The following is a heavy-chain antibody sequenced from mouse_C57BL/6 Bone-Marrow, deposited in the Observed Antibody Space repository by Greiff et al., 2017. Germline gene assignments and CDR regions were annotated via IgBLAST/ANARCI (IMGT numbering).Heavy chain of an antibody. J-gene: IGHJ2*01. CDR2: IYPGDGGT. D-gene: IGHD4-1*01. CDR3: ARDWDYFDY. Sequence: QVHVKQSGAELVKPGASVKISCKASGYAFSSSWMNWVKQRPGKGLEWIGQIYPGDGGTNYNGKFKGKATLTADKSSSTAYMQLSSLTSEDSAVYFCARDWDYFDYWGQGTTLTVSS. CDR1: GYAFSSSW. V-gene: IGHV1-80*01.